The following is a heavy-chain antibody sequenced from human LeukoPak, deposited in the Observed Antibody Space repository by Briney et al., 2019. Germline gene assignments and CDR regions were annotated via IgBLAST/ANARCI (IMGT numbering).Heavy chain of an antibody. V-gene: IGHV3-74*01. D-gene: IGHD5-18*01. CDR1: GFTFTTYW. CDR2: INSDGSIT. CDR3: ARDAVDTANAV. J-gene: IGHJ6*02. Sequence: GGSLRLSCAASGFTFTTYWMHWVRQAPGKGLVWVSHINSDGSITSYADSVKGRFTISRDNAKNTLYLQMNSLRAEDTAVYYCARDAVDTANAVWGQGATVTVSS.